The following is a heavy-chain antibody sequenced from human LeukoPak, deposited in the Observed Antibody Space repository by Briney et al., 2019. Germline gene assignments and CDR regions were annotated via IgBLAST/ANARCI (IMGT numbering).Heavy chain of an antibody. D-gene: IGHD3-10*01. J-gene: IGHJ5*02. Sequence: ASVKVSCKASGYTFTGYYMHWVRLAPGQGLEWMGWINPNSGGTNYAQKFQGRVTMTRDTSISTAYMELSRLRSEDTAVYYCARITYGSGSYSNWFDPWGQGTLVTVSS. V-gene: IGHV1-2*02. CDR1: GYTFTGYY. CDR3: ARITYGSGSYSNWFDP. CDR2: INPNSGGT.